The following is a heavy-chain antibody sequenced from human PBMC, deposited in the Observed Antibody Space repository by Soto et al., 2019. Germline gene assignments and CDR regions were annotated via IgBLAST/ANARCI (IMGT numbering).Heavy chain of an antibody. Sequence: PSQTLSLTCAISGDSVSSNSGAWHWIRQSPSRGLEWLGRTYYRSQWYYDYPGSMKSRITINPDISKNQFSLHLNSVTPEDTAVYYCARVTIVGVVIGAFDIWGQGTMVTVSS. J-gene: IGHJ3*02. CDR1: GDSVSSNSGA. V-gene: IGHV6-1*01. CDR3: ARVTIVGVVIGAFDI. D-gene: IGHD3-3*01. CDR2: TYYRSQWYY.